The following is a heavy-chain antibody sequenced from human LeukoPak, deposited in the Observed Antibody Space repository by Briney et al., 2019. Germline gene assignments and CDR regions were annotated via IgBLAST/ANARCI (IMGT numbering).Heavy chain of an antibody. D-gene: IGHD6-13*01. Sequence: SETLSLTCTVSGDSISSASYYWGWIRQPPGKGLEWIGEIYHSGSTNYNPSLKSRVTISVDKSKNQFSLKLSSVTAADTAVYYCASLAGIAAAGIWNHWGQGTLVTVSS. J-gene: IGHJ5*02. V-gene: IGHV4-39*07. CDR3: ASLAGIAAAGIWNH. CDR2: IYHSGST. CDR1: GDSISSASYY.